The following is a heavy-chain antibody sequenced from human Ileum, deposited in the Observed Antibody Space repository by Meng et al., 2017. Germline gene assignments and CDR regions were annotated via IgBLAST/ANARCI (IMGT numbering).Heavy chain of an antibody. CDR1: GGSVSSNIAA. CDR2: TYYRSKWYS. Sequence: QVQLQQSGPGLVKPSQPLSLTCAVSGGSVSSNIAAWNWIRQSPLRGLEWLGRTYYRSKWYSEYAVSVKSRISITPDTSKNQSSLQMNSVTPEDTAVYYCASGSGSLDYWGPGTLVTVSS. V-gene: IGHV6-1*01. CDR3: ASGSGSLDY. D-gene: IGHD3-3*01. J-gene: IGHJ4*02.